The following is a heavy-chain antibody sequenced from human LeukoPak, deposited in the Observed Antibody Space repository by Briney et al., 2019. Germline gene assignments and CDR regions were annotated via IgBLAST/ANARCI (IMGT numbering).Heavy chain of an antibody. CDR3: ARASYSGYDSDY. CDR1: GFTFDDYG. J-gene: IGHJ4*02. Sequence: GSLRLSCAASGFTFDDYGMSWVRQAPGKGLEWVSGINWNGGSTGYADSVKGRFTISRDNAKNSLYLQMNSLRAEDTALYYCARASYSGYDSDYWGQGTLVTVSA. CDR2: INWNGGST. V-gene: IGHV3-20*04. D-gene: IGHD5-12*01.